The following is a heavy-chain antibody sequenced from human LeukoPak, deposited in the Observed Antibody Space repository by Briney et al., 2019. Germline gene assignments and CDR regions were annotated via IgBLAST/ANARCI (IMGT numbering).Heavy chain of an antibody. CDR2: ISSSSSST. J-gene: IGHJ4*02. CDR1: GFTFSDYY. D-gene: IGHD3-22*01. Sequence: PGGSLRLSCVASGFTFSDYYMSWIRQAPGKGLEWISYISSSSSSTNYADSVKGRFTISRDNPKNSLYLLMNSLRAEHTAMYYCARDFIHRSGEANYWGQGTLVTVSS. V-gene: IGHV3-11*05. CDR3: ARDFIHRSGEANY.